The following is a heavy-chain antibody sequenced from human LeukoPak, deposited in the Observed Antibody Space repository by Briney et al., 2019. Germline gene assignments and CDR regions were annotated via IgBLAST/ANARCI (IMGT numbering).Heavy chain of an antibody. V-gene: IGHV4-39*01. D-gene: IGHD1-1*01. CDR1: GFTVSSNY. CDR3: ARHRADRPPKLKLAYYFDY. J-gene: IGHJ4*02. Sequence: GSLRLSCAASGFTVSSNYMSWVRQPPGKGLEWIGSIYYSGSTYYNPSLKSRVTISVDTSKNQFSLKLSSVTAADTAVYYCARHRADRPPKLKLAYYFDYWGQGTLVTVSS. CDR2: IYYSGST.